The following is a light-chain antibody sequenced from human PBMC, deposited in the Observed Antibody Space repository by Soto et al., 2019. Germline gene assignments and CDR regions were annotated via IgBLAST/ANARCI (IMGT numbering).Light chain of an antibody. CDR2: DAS. J-gene: IGKJ4*01. Sequence: EIVLTQSPVTLSLSPGERATLSCRATRSVNNFVAWYQQKPGQAPSLLISDASNRATGIPDWFSGSGSGTDFTLTINSLEPEDFAVYFCHQRAGWPPTFGGGTKVEIK. CDR1: RSVNNF. CDR3: HQRAGWPPT. V-gene: IGKV3-11*01.